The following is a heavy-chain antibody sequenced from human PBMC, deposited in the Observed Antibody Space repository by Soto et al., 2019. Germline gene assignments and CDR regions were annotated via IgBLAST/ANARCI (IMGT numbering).Heavy chain of an antibody. CDR1: GFTFSRYG. Sequence: VQLVESGGGVVQPGRSLRLLCEASGFTFSRYGMHWVRQAPGMGLEWVAVISWDGRAQYYGDSVRGRFTISRDNSQSTLYLQMNSLRTEDTAVYYCARDWNGYSYAYGYWGRGTLVTVSS. J-gene: IGHJ4*02. D-gene: IGHD5-18*01. CDR2: ISWDGRAQ. V-gene: IGHV3-30*03. CDR3: ARDWNGYSYAYGY.